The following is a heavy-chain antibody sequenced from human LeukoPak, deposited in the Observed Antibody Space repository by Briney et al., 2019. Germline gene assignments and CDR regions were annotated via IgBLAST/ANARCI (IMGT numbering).Heavy chain of an antibody. Sequence: GGSLRLSCTASGFTFGDYAMSWFRQAPGKGLEWVGFIRSKAYGGTTEYAASVKGRFTISRDDSKSIAYLQMNSLKTEDTAVYYCTRHSSRSRLYFDYWGQGTLVTVSS. D-gene: IGHD6-19*01. CDR1: GFTFGDYA. J-gene: IGHJ4*02. CDR3: TRHSSRSRLYFDY. V-gene: IGHV3-49*03. CDR2: IRSKAYGGTT.